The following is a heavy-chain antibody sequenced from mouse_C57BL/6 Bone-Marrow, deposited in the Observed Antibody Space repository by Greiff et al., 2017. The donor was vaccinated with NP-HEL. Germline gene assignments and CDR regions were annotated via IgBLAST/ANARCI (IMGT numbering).Heavy chain of an antibody. Sequence: QVHVKQPGAELVKPGASVKMSCKASGYTFTSYWITWVKQRPGQGLEWIGDIYPGSGSTNYNEKFKSKATLTVDTSSSTAYMQLSSLTSEDSAVYYCADGPFYFDYWGQGTTLTVSS. CDR1: GYTFTSYW. J-gene: IGHJ2*01. V-gene: IGHV1-55*01. D-gene: IGHD1-1*01. CDR2: IYPGSGST. CDR3: ADGPFYFDY.